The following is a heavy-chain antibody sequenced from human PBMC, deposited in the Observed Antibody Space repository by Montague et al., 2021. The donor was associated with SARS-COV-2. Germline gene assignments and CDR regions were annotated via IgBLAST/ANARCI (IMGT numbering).Heavy chain of an antibody. CDR1: GGSIRSSSYY. J-gene: IGHJ3*02. Sequence: SETLSLTCTVSGGSIRSSSYYWGWIHQPPGKGLGCIGSIYYSGSTYYNPSLKSRVAISVDTSKNHFSLKLSSVTAADTAVYYCAGGTYYYDSSGPPSLSWFAFDIWGQGTMVTVSS. CDR3: AGGTYYYDSSGPPSLSWFAFDI. V-gene: IGHV4-39*07. D-gene: IGHD3-22*01. CDR2: IYYSGST.